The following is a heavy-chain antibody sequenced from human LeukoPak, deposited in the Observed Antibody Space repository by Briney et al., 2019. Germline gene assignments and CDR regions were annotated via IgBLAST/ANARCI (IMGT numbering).Heavy chain of an antibody. CDR3: ATTSSGWSRDAFDI. CDR1: GGSVSSYY. J-gene: IGHJ3*02. V-gene: IGHV4-59*02. D-gene: IGHD6-19*01. CDR2: IYYSGST. Sequence: SETLSLTCTVSGGSVSSYYWSWIRQPPGKGLEWIGYIYYSGSTNYNPSLKSRVTISVDTSKNQFSLKLSSVTAADTAVYYCATTSSGWSRDAFDIWGQGTMVTVSS.